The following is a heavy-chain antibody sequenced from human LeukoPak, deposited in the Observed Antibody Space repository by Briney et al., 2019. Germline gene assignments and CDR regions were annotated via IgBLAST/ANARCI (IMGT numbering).Heavy chain of an antibody. CDR2: IYYSGST. Sequence: TLSLTCTGSGGSISSGGYYWRWIRQHPGKGLEWIGYIYYSGSTYYNPSLKSRVTISVDRSKNQFSLKLSSVTAADTAVYYCARDDSSSWSLDYWGQGTLVTVSS. CDR3: ARDDSSSWSLDY. CDR1: GGSISSGGYY. V-gene: IGHV4-31*03. D-gene: IGHD6-13*01. J-gene: IGHJ4*02.